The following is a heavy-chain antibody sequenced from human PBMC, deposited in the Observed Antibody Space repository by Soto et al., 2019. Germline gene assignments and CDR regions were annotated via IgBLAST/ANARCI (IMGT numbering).Heavy chain of an antibody. CDR3: ARDSGSRNDFDI. V-gene: IGHV3-21*01. CDR1: GFTFSSYS. J-gene: IGHJ3*02. D-gene: IGHD2-15*01. CDR2: ISSSSSYI. Sequence: EVQLVESGGGLVKPGGSLRLSCAASGFTFSSYSMNWVRQAPGKGLEWVSSISSSSSYIYYADSVKGRFTIPRDNAKNSSYLQMNSLSAEDTAVYYCARDSGSRNDFDIWGQGTMVTVSS.